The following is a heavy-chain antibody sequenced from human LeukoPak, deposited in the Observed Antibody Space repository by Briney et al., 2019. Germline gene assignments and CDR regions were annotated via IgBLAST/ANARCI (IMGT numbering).Heavy chain of an antibody. Sequence: GGSLRLSCAASGFTFTTYWMSWVRQAPGKGLEWVANIQQDGRETYYVDSVKGRFTISRDNAKNSLYLQMNSLRAEDTALYYCARGVRGTMVRGVLNWFDPWGQGTLVTVSS. CDR3: ARGVRGTMVRGVLNWFDP. D-gene: IGHD3-10*01. J-gene: IGHJ5*02. V-gene: IGHV3-7*03. CDR2: IQQDGRET. CDR1: GFTFTTYW.